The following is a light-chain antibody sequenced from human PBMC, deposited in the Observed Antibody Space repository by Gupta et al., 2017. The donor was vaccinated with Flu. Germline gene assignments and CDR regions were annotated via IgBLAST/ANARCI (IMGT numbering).Light chain of an antibody. CDR1: QSIRRW. V-gene: IGKV1-5*03. CDR2: TTS. CDR3: HQYYTYPWT. Sequence: DIQMTQSPSTQSAFIGDTVTITCRASQSIRRWLAWYQQKPGKAPKLLIYTTSSLESGVPSRFSGSGSGTEFTLTIHSLQPDDFATYYCHQYYTYPWTFGQGTKVESK. J-gene: IGKJ1*01.